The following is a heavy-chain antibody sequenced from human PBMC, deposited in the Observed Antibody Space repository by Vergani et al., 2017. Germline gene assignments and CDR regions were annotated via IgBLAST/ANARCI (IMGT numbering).Heavy chain of an antibody. V-gene: IGHV3-23*01. Sequence: EVQLLESGGGLVQPGGSLRLSCSASGFTFNSYAIHWVRQAPGKGLEWVSCINGGGSNTYYADSVKGRFTISRDNSKNTLYLQMNSLRAEDTAVYYCAKEGLDYYDTSGYSPFQHWGQGTLVTVSS. CDR1: GFTFNSYA. CDR2: INGGGSNT. D-gene: IGHD3-22*01. CDR3: AKEGLDYYDTSGYSPFQH. J-gene: IGHJ1*01.